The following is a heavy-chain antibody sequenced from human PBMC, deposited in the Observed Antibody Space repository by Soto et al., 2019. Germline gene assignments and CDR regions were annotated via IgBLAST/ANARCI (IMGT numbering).Heavy chain of an antibody. CDR2: IYPGDSDT. CDR1: GYSFTSYW. Sequence: ESLKISCKGSGYSFTSYWIGWVRQMPGKGLEWMGIIYPGDSDTRYSPSFQGQVTISADKSISTAYLQWSSLKASDTAMYYCARLPTYYDFWSGYYSMYYYYGMDVWGQGTTVTVSS. D-gene: IGHD3-3*01. CDR3: ARLPTYYDFWSGYYSMYYYYGMDV. J-gene: IGHJ6*02. V-gene: IGHV5-51*01.